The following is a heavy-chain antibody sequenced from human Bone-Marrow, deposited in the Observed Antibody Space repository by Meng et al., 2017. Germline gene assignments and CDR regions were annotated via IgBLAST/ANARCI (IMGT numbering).Heavy chain of an antibody. D-gene: IGHD2-15*01. CDR2: MNPNSGNT. CDR3: ARVGRYCSGGSCSNYWYFDL. Sequence: QVGGVQSGAEVKKPGASVKVSCKASGYTFTSYDINWVRQATGQGLEWMGWMNPNSGNTGYAQKFQGRVTITRNTSISTAYMELSSLRSEDTAVYYCARVGRYCSGGSCSNYWYFDLWGRGTLVTVSS. J-gene: IGHJ2*01. CDR1: GYTFTSYD. V-gene: IGHV1-8*01.